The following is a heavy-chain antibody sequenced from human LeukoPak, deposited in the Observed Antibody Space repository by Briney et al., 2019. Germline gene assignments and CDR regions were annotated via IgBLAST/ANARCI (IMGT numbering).Heavy chain of an antibody. CDR2: IWYDGSNK. V-gene: IGHV3-33*01. Sequence: GGSLRLSCAAPGFTFSSYGMHWVRQAPGKGLEWVAVIWYDGSNKYYADSVKGRFTISRDNSKNTLYLQMNSLRAEDTAVYYCARDRFLDSGSWYYFDYWGQGTLVTVSS. D-gene: IGHD6-13*01. J-gene: IGHJ4*02. CDR3: ARDRFLDSGSWYYFDY. CDR1: GFTFSSYG.